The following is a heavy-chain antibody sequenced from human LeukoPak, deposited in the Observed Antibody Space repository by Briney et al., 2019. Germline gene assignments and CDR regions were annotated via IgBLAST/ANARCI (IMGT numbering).Heavy chain of an antibody. V-gene: IGHV3-23*01. J-gene: IGHJ4*02. CDR3: AKVGVAPLGRYFDY. CDR1: GFTFSSYA. D-gene: IGHD6-19*01. Sequence: GGSLRLSCAASGFTFSSYAMGWVRQAPGKGLEWVSAISGSGGSTYYADSVKGRFTISRDNSKNTLYLQMNSLRAEDTAVYYCAKVGVAPLGRYFDYWGQGTLVTVSS. CDR2: ISGSGGST.